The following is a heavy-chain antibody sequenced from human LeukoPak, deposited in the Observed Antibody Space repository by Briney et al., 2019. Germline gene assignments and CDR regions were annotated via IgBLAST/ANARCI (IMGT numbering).Heavy chain of an antibody. CDR3: AKHYGSGTYYNFLDY. V-gene: IGHV3-23*01. J-gene: IGHJ4*02. D-gene: IGHD3-10*01. Sequence: GGSLRLSCAASGFTFSSYAMSWVRQAPGKGLEWVSAICGSAGSTWYADSVKGRFTISRDNSKNTLYLQMNSLRPEDTAVYYCAKHYGSGTYYNFLDYWGQGTLVTVSS. CDR1: GFTFSSYA. CDR2: ICGSAGST.